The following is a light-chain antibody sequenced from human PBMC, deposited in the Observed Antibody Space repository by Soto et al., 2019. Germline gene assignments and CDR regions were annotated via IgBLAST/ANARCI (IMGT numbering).Light chain of an antibody. J-gene: IGLJ1*01. CDR1: SSDVGRYNY. V-gene: IGLV2-8*01. CDR3: NSYADSNTYV. Sequence: QSVLTQPPSASGSPGQSVTISCTGTSSDVGRYNYVSWYQHHPGKAPKLIIYDVSQRPSGVPDRFSGSKSGNTASLIVSGLQAADEDDYYCNSYADSNTYVFGTGTKVTVL. CDR2: DVS.